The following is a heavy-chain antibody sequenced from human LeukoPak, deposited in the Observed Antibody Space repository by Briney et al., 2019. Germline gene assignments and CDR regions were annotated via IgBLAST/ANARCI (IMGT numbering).Heavy chain of an antibody. D-gene: IGHD3-22*01. J-gene: IGHJ4*02. V-gene: IGHV3-66*01. CDR2: IYSGGST. CDR3: ARSASSGYPHFDY. CDR1: GFTVSSNY. Sequence: SGGSLRLSCAASGFTVSSNYMSWVRQAPGKGLEWVSVIYSGGSTYYADSVKGRFTISRDNSKNTLYLQMNSLRAEDTAVYYCARSASSGYPHFDYWGQGTLVTVSS.